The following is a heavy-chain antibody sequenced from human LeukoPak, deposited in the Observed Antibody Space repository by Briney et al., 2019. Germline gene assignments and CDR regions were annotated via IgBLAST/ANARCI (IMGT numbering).Heavy chain of an antibody. Sequence: GGSLRLSCAASGFSFSSHSMNWVRQAPGKGLEWVSSISSSSSYIYYADSVKGRFTISRDNAKNSLYLQMNSLRAEDTAVHYCVSGTVTIFGVVIIQRFDYWGQGTLVTVSS. V-gene: IGHV3-21*01. CDR3: VSGTVTIFGVVIIQRFDY. CDR1: GFSFSSHS. J-gene: IGHJ4*02. D-gene: IGHD3-3*01. CDR2: ISSSSSYI.